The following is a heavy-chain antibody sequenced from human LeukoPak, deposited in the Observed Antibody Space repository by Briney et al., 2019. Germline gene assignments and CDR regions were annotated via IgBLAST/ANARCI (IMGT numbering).Heavy chain of an antibody. CDR3: ARGRPGSGWGTLGFDI. J-gene: IGHJ3*02. CDR1: GFTFRTHD. Sequence: SGGSLRLSCAASGFTFRTHDMHWVRQATGKGLEWVSGTGTTGDTYYPGSVKGRFTISREDGKNSLYLQMNSLRAGDTAVYFCARGRPGSGWGTLGFDIWGQGTMVTVSS. CDR2: TGTTGDT. D-gene: IGHD6-19*01. V-gene: IGHV3-13*01.